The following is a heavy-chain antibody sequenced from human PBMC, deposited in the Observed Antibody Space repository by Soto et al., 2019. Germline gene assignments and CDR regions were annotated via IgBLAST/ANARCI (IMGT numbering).Heavy chain of an antibody. CDR1: GGSISSSSYY. CDR3: AGQTFTIAAASYGRSNWFDP. Sequence: KASETLSLTCTVSGGSISSSSYYWGWVRQPPGKGLEWIGTIYFTGNTYYTPSLKSRLTMSIDTSKNEFSLRLNSVTAADTAVYYCAGQTFTIAAASYGRSNWFDPWGPGTLVTVS. V-gene: IGHV4-39*01. D-gene: IGHD6-25*01. CDR2: IYFTGNT. J-gene: IGHJ5*02.